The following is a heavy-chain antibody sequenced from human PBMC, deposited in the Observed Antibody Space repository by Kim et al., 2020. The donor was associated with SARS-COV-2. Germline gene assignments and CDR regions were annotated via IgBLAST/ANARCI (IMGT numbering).Heavy chain of an antibody. Sequence: YADSVKGRFTITRDNSRNTLYLQMNSLGAEDTAVYHCAKDRDATIGACDYWGQGTRVTVSS. D-gene: IGHD1-1*01. CDR3: AKDRDATIGACDY. J-gene: IGHJ4*02. V-gene: IGHV3-23*01.